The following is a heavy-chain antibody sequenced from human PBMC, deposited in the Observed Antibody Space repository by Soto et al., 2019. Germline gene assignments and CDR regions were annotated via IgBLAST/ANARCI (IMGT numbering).Heavy chain of an antibody. J-gene: IGHJ3*02. CDR1: GFTLSRHW. CDR2: IKEDGSEE. Sequence: PGGSLRLSCAASGFTLSRHWMSWVRQAPGKGLEWVAKIKEDGSEENYVDSVRGRFTISRDNAKNSLYLQMNGLRAEDTAVYYCARDGLPFALDIWGQGTVVTVSS. D-gene: IGHD3-16*01. CDR3: ARDGLPFALDI. V-gene: IGHV3-7*03.